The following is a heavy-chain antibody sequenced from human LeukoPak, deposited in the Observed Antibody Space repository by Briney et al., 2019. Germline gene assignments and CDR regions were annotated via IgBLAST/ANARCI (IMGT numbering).Heavy chain of an antibody. J-gene: IGHJ6*02. D-gene: IGHD2-2*01. CDR1: GFTVSSNY. V-gene: IGHV3-66*01. CDR3: ASTYCSSTSCYVGHYYGMDV. Sequence: GGSLRLSCAASGFTVSSNYMSWVRQAPGKGLEWVSVIYSGGSTYYADSVKGRFTISRDNSKNTLYLQTNSLRAEVTAVYYCASTYCSSTSCYVGHYYGMDVWGQGTTVTVSS. CDR2: IYSGGST.